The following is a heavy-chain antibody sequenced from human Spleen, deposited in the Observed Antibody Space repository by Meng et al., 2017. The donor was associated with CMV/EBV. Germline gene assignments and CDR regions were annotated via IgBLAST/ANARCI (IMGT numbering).Heavy chain of an antibody. V-gene: IGHV6-1*01. D-gene: IGHD3-22*01. CDR2: TYYRSKWYN. J-gene: IGHJ6*02. CDR3: VRNYYDTTGYSESYYFYYDVDV. Sequence: WNWIRQSPWRGLEWLGRTYYRSKWYNDYAVSVKSRIAIKADTSKNQVSLRLSSVTPEDTAVYYCVRNYYDTTGYSESYYFYYDVDVWGQGTTVTVSS.